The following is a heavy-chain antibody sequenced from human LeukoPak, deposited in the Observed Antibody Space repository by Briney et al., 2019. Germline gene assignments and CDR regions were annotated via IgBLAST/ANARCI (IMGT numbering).Heavy chain of an antibody. J-gene: IGHJ6*02. D-gene: IGHD1-7*01. CDR3: ARSKLELRHYYYYGMDV. V-gene: IGHV5-10-1*01. Sequence: GESLKISCKGSGYSFTGYWISWVRQMPGKGLEWMGRIDPSDSYTNYSPSFQGHVTISADKSISTAYLQWSSLKASDTAMYYCARSKLELRHYYYYGMDVWGQGTTVTVSS. CDR2: IDPSDSYT. CDR1: GYSFTGYW.